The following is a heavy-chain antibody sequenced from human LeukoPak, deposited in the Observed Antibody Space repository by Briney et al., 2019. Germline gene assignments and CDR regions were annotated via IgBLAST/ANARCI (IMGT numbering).Heavy chain of an antibody. Sequence: GGSLRLSCAASEFTFSSYGMHWVRQAPGRGLEWVTLISHDGSDKYYADSVKGRFTISRDNSKNTLYLQMNSLRAEDTAVYYCAKAHIAVAGTSDFDYWGQGTLITVSS. CDR1: EFTFSSYG. V-gene: IGHV3-30*18. D-gene: IGHD6-19*01. J-gene: IGHJ4*02. CDR3: AKAHIAVAGTSDFDY. CDR2: ISHDGSDK.